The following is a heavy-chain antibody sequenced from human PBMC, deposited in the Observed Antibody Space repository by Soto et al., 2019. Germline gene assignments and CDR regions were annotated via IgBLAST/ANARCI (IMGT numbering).Heavy chain of an antibody. D-gene: IGHD2-15*01. J-gene: IGHJ4*02. Sequence: EVLLVQSGGGLVQPGGSLRLSCAPSGLSVTSNYMAWVRQAPGKGLEWVSVIYSGNTTHHADSVKGRFTISRDSSRNTLYLQMSSLRVEDTALYYCARGYWVEGYGAGTYFDYWGQGTLVTVSS. CDR2: IYSGNTT. V-gene: IGHV3-66*01. CDR3: ARGYWVEGYGAGTYFDY. CDR1: GLSVTSNY.